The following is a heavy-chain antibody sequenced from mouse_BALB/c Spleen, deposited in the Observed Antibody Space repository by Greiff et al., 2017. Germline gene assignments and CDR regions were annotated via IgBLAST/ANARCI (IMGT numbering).Heavy chain of an antibody. V-gene: IGHV3-6*02. Sequence: EVQLVESGPGLVKPSQSLSLTCSVTGYSITSGYYWNWIRQFPGNKLEWMGYISYDGSNNYNPSLKNRISITRDTSKNQFFLKLNSVTTEDTATYYCARGGNYVGDYWGQGTTLTVSS. CDR2: ISYDGSN. D-gene: IGHD2-1*01. J-gene: IGHJ2*01. CDR3: ARGGNYVGDY. CDR1: GYSITSGYY.